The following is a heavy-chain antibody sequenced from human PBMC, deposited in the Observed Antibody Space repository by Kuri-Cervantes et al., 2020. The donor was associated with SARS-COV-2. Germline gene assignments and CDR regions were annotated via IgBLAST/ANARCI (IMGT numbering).Heavy chain of an antibody. V-gene: IGHV3-33*08. Sequence: GESLKISCAASGFTFSSYGMHWVRQAPGKGLEWVTVIWYDGSNKYYADSVKGRFTISRDNSKNTLYLQMNSLRAEDTAVYYSARVSHRGSGYQNPPDYWGQGTLVTVSS. D-gene: IGHD3-3*01. J-gene: IGHJ4*02. CDR3: ARVSHRGSGYQNPPDY. CDR1: GFTFSSYG. CDR2: IWYDGSNK.